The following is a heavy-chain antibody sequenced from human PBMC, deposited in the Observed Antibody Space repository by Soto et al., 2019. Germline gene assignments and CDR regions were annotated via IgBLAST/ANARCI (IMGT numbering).Heavy chain of an antibody. Sequence: GESLKISCAASGFTFSSYWMSWVRQAPGKGLEWVANIKQDGSEKYYVDSVKGRFTISRDNAKNSLYLQMNSLRAEDTAVYYCAREGSSGSYGGYYFDYWGQGTLVTGSS. CDR3: AREGSSGSYGGYYFDY. J-gene: IGHJ4*02. V-gene: IGHV3-7*01. CDR1: GFTFSSYW. D-gene: IGHD1-26*01. CDR2: IKQDGSEK.